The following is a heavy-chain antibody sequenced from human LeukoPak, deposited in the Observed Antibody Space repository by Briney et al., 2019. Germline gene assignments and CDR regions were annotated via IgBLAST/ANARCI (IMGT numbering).Heavy chain of an antibody. CDR1: DDSITMYY. CDR3: ERGRVSSSTWYSTYYYFFYMDF. CDR2: VDHTGST. J-gene: IGHJ6*03. D-gene: IGHD4-11*01. Sequence: SETLSLTCTLSDDSITMYYWTWIRQPPGKGLEWIGYVDHTGSTKFNPSLNGRVSISRDTSNNFFSLRLRSVTAADTAVYFCERGRVSSSTWYSTYYYFFYMDFWGKGTTVTVSS. V-gene: IGHV4-59*01.